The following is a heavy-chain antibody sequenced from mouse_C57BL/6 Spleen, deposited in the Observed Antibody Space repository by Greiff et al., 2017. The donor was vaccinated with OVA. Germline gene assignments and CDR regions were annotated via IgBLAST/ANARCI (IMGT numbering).Heavy chain of an antibody. J-gene: IGHJ3*01. CDR1: GYSFTGYY. D-gene: IGHD2-4*01. V-gene: IGHV1-42*01. CDR2: INHSTGGT. CDR3: ARVNYDYDGGFAY. Sequence: EVKLMESGPELVKPGASVKISCKASGYSFTGYYMNWVKQSPEKSLEWIGEINHSTGGTTYNQKFKAKATLTVDKSSSTAYMQLKSLTSEDSAVYYCARVNYDYDGGFAYWGQGTLVTVSA.